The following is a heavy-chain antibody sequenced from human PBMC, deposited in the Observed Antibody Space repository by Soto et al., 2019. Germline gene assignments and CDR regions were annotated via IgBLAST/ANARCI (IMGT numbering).Heavy chain of an antibody. CDR1: GGSLRNSV. J-gene: IGHJ4*02. Sequence: QVQLVQSGAEVKKRGSSVKVSCTASGGSLRNSVISWVRQAPAQRLEWMGGVIPILGTANYAQKLQGRVTMTADEATSTAYMDLSSLSPDDTAVYYCARLGHPGHWGPGTLVIVSS. CDR2: VIPILGTA. D-gene: IGHD3-10*01. CDR3: ARLGHPGH. V-gene: IGHV1-69*01.